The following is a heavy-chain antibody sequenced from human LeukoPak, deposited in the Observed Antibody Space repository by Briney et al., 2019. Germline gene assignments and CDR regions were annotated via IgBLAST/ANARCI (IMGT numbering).Heavy chain of an antibody. CDR3: ARDRAIIVGATPGIGY. D-gene: IGHD1-26*01. CDR1: GYTFTGYY. V-gene: IGHV1-2*06. Sequence: ASVKVSCKASGYTFTGYYMHWVRQAPGQGLEWMGRINPNSGGTNYAQKFQGRVTMTRDTSISTAYMELSRLRSDDTAVYYCARDRAIIVGATPGIGYWGQGTLVTVSS. J-gene: IGHJ4*02. CDR2: INPNSGGT.